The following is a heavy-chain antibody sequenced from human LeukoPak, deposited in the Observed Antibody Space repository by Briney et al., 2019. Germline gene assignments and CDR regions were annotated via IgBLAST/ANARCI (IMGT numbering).Heavy chain of an antibody. CDR3: ASPYSSGWYGEAFDY. CDR1: GFTFSSYA. D-gene: IGHD6-19*01. J-gene: IGHJ4*02. V-gene: IGHV3-30*04. Sequence: GRSLRLSCAASGFTFSSYAMHWVRQAPGKGLEWVAVISYDGSNKYYADSVKGRFTISRDNSKNTLYLKMNSLRAEDTAVYYCASPYSSGWYGEAFDYWGQGTLVTVSS. CDR2: ISYDGSNK.